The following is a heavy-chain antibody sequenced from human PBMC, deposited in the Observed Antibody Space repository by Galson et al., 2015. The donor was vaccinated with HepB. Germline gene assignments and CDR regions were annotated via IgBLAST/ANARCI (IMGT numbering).Heavy chain of an antibody. D-gene: IGHD6-13*01. CDR2: ISSSSSTI. CDR3: ARALGIAAAGKEEYFQH. Sequence: SLRLSCAASGFTFSSYSMNWVRQAPGKGLEWVSYISSSSSTIYYADSVKGRFTISRDNAKNSLYLQMNSLRAEDTAVYYCARALGIAAAGKEEYFQHWGQGTLVTVSS. CDR1: GFTFSSYS. V-gene: IGHV3-48*01. J-gene: IGHJ1*01.